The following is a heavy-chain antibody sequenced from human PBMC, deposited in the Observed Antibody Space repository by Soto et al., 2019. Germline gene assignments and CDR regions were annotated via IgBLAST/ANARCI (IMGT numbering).Heavy chain of an antibody. CDR1: GGSVTSGGYY. J-gene: IGHJ4*02. Sequence: PSETLSLTCTVSGGSVTSGGYYWIWIRHPPGKGLEWIGYNHYSGSTDYNPSLKSRVTISVDTSKNQFSLKLNSVTAADTAIYYCARVDVRVSARRYFDYWGQGTLVTSPQ. D-gene: IGHD6-6*01. CDR3: ARVDVRVSARRYFDY. V-gene: IGHV4-61*08. CDR2: NHYSGST.